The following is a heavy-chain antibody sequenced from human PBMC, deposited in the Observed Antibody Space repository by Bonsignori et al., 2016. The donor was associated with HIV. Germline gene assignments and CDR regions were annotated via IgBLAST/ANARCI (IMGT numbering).Heavy chain of an antibody. CDR3: ARSPTKFGAFYI. Sequence: VRQMPGKGLDLMGLIYPGNSDTRYSPSFEGQVTISADKSITTAYLQLSTLKASDSAMYYCARSPTKFGAFYIWGQGTVVTVSS. V-gene: IGHV5-51*01. CDR2: IYPGNSDT. J-gene: IGHJ3*02. D-gene: IGHD3-10*01.